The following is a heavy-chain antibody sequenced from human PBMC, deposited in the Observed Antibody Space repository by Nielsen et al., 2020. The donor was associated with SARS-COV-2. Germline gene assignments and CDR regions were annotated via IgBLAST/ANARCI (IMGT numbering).Heavy chain of an antibody. CDR3: AKDWDYGGNRYFDY. J-gene: IGHJ4*02. V-gene: IGHV3-23*01. D-gene: IGHD4-23*01. Sequence: GESLKISCAASGFTFSSYAMSWVRQAPGKGLLWVSGIIGSGGSTYYADSVKGRFAISRDNSKNTLYLQMNSLRAEDTAVYYCAKDWDYGGNRYFDYWGQGTLVIVSS. CDR2: IIGSGGST. CDR1: GFTFSSYA.